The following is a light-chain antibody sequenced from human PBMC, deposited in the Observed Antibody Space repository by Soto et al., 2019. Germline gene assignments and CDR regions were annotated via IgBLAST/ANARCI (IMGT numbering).Light chain of an antibody. V-gene: IGKV1-5*03. CDR3: QHDNSYAEG. J-gene: IGKJ1*01. Sequence: DIQMTQSPSTLSGSVGDRVTITCRASQTISSWLAGYQQKPGKAPKLLIYKASTLKSGVPSRFSGSGSGTEFTLTISSLQPDDFATYCCQHDNSYAEGFGQGTKVDIK. CDR2: KAS. CDR1: QTISSW.